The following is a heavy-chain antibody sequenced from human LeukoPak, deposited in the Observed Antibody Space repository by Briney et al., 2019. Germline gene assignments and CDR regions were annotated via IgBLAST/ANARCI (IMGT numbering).Heavy chain of an antibody. V-gene: IGHV3-30*02. CDR1: GFTFSSYG. Sequence: GGSLRLSCAASGFTFSSYGMHWVRQAPGKGLEWVAFIRYDGSNKYYADSVKGRFTISRDNAKNSLYLQMNSLRAEDTAVYYCARSFTRPGYYYYMDVWGKGTTVTVSS. D-gene: IGHD1-14*01. J-gene: IGHJ6*03. CDR2: IRYDGSNK. CDR3: ARSFTRPGYYYYMDV.